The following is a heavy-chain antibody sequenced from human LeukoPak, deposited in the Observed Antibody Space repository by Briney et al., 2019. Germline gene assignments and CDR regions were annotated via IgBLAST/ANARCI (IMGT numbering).Heavy chain of an antibody. CDR2: IYYSGST. CDR3: AKDKYSPFDY. V-gene: IGHV4-59*01. J-gene: IGHJ4*02. Sequence: SETLSLTCTVSGGSISSYYWSWIRQPPGKGLEWIGYIYYSGSTNYNPSLKSRVTISVDTSKNQFSLKLSSVTAEDTAVYYCAKDKYSPFDYWGQGTLVTVSS. D-gene: IGHD5-18*01. CDR1: GGSISSYY.